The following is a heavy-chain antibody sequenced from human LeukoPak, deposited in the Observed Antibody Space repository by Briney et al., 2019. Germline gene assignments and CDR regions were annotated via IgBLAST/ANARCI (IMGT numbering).Heavy chain of an antibody. CDR1: GFTFSDYY. V-gene: IGHV3-11*01. CDR3: ARRQPAALAPYCYGMDV. Sequence: GGSLRLSCAASGFTFSDYYMSWIRQAPGKGLEWVSYISSSGSTIYYADSVKGRFTVSRDNAKNALYLQMNSLRAEDTAVYYCARRQPAALAPYCYGMDVWGQGTTVTVSS. J-gene: IGHJ6*02. CDR2: ISSSGSTI. D-gene: IGHD2-2*01.